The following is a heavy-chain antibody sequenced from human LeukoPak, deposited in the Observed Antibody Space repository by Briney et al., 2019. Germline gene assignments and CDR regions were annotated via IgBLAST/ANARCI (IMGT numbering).Heavy chain of an antibody. Sequence: GGSLRLSCAASGFTFSSYEMNWVRQAPGKGLEWVSYISSSGSTIYYADSVKGRFTISRDNAKNSLYLQMNSLRAEDTAVYYCARGVYYYDSSGYYSRVYWGQGTLVTVSS. D-gene: IGHD3-22*01. CDR3: ARGVYYYDSSGYYSRVY. V-gene: IGHV3-48*03. CDR2: ISSSGSTI. J-gene: IGHJ4*02. CDR1: GFTFSSYE.